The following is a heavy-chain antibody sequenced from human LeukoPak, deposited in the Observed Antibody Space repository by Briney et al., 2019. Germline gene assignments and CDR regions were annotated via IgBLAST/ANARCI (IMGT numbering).Heavy chain of an antibody. CDR3: AGIAAAGTSDAFDI. D-gene: IGHD6-13*01. CDR1: GYTLTGYY. CDR2: INPNSGGT. J-gene: IGHJ3*02. Sequence: ASVKVSCKASGYTLTGYYMHWVRQAPGQGLEWMGWINPNSGGTNYAQKFQGRVTMTRDTSISTAYMELSRLRSDDTAVYYCAGIAAAGTSDAFDIWGQGTMVTVSS. V-gene: IGHV1-2*02.